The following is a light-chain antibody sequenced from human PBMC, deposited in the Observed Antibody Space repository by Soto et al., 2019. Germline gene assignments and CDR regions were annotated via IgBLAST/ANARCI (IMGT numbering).Light chain of an antibody. CDR2: GAS. V-gene: IGKV3-20*01. CDR1: QSVSNNY. J-gene: IGKJ1*01. CDR3: QQYGSSGT. Sequence: EIVLTQSPGTLSLSPGETATLSCRASQSVSNNYLAWYQQKPGQAPSLLIYGASNRATGIPDRFSGSGSGTDFTLTISRLEPEDFAVYYCQQYGSSGTFGQGTKVDIK.